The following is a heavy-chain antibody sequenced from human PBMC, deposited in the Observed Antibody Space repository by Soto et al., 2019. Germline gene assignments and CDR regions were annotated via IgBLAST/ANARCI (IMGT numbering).Heavy chain of an antibody. CDR3: ARVDTSMVNYFDY. CDR2: THYSGST. CDR1: GGSISSGSYF. J-gene: IGHJ4*02. Sequence: QVQLQESGPGLVRPSQTLSVTCTVSGGSISSGSYFWTWIRQHPGKGLEWMGYTHYSGSTFYNPSLKSQLTISADTSKNQVSLTLKSVTAADTAVYYCARVDTSMVNYFDYWGQGILVAVSS. V-gene: IGHV4-31*01. D-gene: IGHD5-18*01.